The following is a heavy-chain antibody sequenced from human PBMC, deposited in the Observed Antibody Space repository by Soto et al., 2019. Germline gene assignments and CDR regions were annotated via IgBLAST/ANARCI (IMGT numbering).Heavy chain of an antibody. D-gene: IGHD6-13*01. CDR2: INPNSGGT. CDR3: ARDSKDNSSWCSCGFDI. J-gene: IGHJ3*02. V-gene: IGHV1-2*02. Sequence: ASVKVSCKASGYTFSGYSINWVRQAPGQGLEWMGWINPNSGGTNYAQKFQGRVTMTRDASISTAYMELSRLRSDDTAVYYCARDSKDNSSWCSCGFDIWGQGTMVTVSS. CDR1: GYTFSGYS.